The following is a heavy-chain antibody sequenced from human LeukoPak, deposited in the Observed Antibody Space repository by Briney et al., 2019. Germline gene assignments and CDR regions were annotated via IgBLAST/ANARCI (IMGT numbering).Heavy chain of an antibody. CDR2: IYYSGST. D-gene: IGHD3-10*01. CDR1: GGSISSTTYY. J-gene: IGHJ4*02. CDR3: ARENVLLWFGEFRPLHYYFDY. V-gene: IGHV4-39*07. Sequence: SETLSLTCTVSGGSISSTTYYWGWIRQPPGKGLEWIASIYYSGSTYYNPSLKSRVTISVDTSKNQFSLKLTSVTAADTAVYYCARENVLLWFGEFRPLHYYFDYWGQGTLVTVSS.